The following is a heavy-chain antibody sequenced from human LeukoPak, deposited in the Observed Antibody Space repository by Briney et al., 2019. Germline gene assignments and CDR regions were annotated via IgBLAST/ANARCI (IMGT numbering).Heavy chain of an antibody. CDR3: AKARYFDRYNWFDP. D-gene: IGHD3-9*01. J-gene: IGHJ5*02. CDR1: GGSISSGGYY. CDR2: IYYSGST. V-gene: IGHV4-31*03. Sequence: SETLSLTCTVSGGSISSGGYYWSWIRQHRGKGLEWIGYIYYSGSTYYNPSLKSRVTISVDTSKNQFSLKLSSVTAEDTAVYYCAKARYFDRYNWFDPWGQGTLVTVSS.